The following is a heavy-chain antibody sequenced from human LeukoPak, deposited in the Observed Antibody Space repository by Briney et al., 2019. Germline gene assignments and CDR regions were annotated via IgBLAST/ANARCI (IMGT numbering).Heavy chain of an antibody. V-gene: IGHV4-59*11. CDR3: AGRSRSGWYYGY. J-gene: IGHJ4*02. D-gene: IGHD6-19*01. CDR2: KYYSGST. CDR1: GDSLSDHY. Sequence: SETLSLTCTVSGDSLSDHYWSWIRQPPGKGLEWIGDKYYSGSTNYNPSLKGRVTISLDTSKNQFSLKLSSVTAADTAFYYCAGRSRSGWYYGYWGQGTLVTVSS.